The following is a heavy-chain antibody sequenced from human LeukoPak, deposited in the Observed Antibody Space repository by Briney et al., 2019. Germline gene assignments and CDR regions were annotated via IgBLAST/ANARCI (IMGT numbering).Heavy chain of an antibody. J-gene: IGHJ4*02. Sequence: PGGSLRLSCAASGFTFSSYAMSWVRQAPGKGLEWVSAISGSGGSTYYADSVKGRFTISRDNSKNTLCLQMNSLRAEDTAVYYCAKDRGLVVITNFDYWGQGSLVTVSS. CDR1: GFTFSSYA. CDR3: AKDRGLVVITNFDY. V-gene: IGHV3-23*01. CDR2: ISGSGGST. D-gene: IGHD3-22*01.